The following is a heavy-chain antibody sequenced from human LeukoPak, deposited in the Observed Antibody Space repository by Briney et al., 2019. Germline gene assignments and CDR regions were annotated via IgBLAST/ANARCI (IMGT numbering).Heavy chain of an antibody. CDR1: GGSISSSSYY. V-gene: IGHV4-39*01. D-gene: IGHD6-13*01. Sequence: SETLSLTCTVSGGSISSSSYYWGWIRQPPGKGLEWIGSMYYSGSTFYNPSLRSRVTISVDTSKNQFSLRLSSMTAADTAVYYCATFYGYSHTWYYPCFDNWGQGTLVTVSS. J-gene: IGHJ4*02. CDR2: MYYSGST. CDR3: ATFYGYSHTWYYPCFDN.